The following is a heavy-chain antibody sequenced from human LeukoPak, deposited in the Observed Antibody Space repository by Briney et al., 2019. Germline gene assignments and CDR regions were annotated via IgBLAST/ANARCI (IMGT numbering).Heavy chain of an antibody. CDR1: GFTFSSYG. J-gene: IGHJ4*02. Sequence: GGSLRLSCAASGFTFSSYGMHWVRQAPGKGLEWVAVISYGGSDKKYADSVKGRFTISRDNAKNSLYLQMNSLRAEDTAVYYCARGLPMVRGVFDYWGQGTLVTVSS. D-gene: IGHD3-10*01. V-gene: IGHV3-30*03. CDR3: ARGLPMVRGVFDY. CDR2: ISYGGSDK.